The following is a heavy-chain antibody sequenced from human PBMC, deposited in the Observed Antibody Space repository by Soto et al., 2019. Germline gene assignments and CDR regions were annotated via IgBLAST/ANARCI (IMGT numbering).Heavy chain of an antibody. CDR3: ACNTGITSAGTFDI. CDR1: GGTFSSYA. D-gene: IGHD6-13*01. CDR2: IIPILGMT. J-gene: IGHJ3*02. V-gene: IGHV1-69*02. Sequence: QVQLVQSGAEVKKPGSSVKVSCRASGGTFSSYAISWVRQAPGQGLEWMGRIIPILGMTNYAQNFQGRVTITSDKSTSTAYMELNSLRSEDTGVYYCACNTGITSAGTFDIWGQGTMVTVSS.